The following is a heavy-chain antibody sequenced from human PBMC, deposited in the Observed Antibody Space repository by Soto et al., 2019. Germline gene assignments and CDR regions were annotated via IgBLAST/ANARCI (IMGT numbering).Heavy chain of an antibody. CDR1: GGSISRYY. CDR3: AGDSGYDYFDS. CDR2: IYYSGST. Sequence: PSETLSLTCTVSGGSISRYYWSWIRQPPGKGLEWIGYIYYSGSTNYNPSLKSRVTISVDTSNNQFSLKLSSVTAADTAVYYCAGDSGYDYFDSWGQVTLVTVSS. D-gene: IGHD5-12*01. V-gene: IGHV4-59*01. J-gene: IGHJ4*02.